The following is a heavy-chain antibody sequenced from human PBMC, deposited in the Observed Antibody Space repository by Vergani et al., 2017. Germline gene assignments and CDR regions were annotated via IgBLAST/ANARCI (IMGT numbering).Heavy chain of an antibody. J-gene: IGHJ2*01. CDR2: IYYSGST. CDR1: GGSISSYY. D-gene: IGHD3-22*01. Sequence: QVQLQESGPGLVKPSETLSLTCTVSGGSISSYYWSWIRQPPGKGLEWIGYIYYSGSTNYNPSLKSRVTISVDTSKNQFSLKLSSVTAADTAGYYCARRGYYYDSRGYPDWYFDLWGRGTLVSVSS. V-gene: IGHV4-59*08. CDR3: ARRGYYYDSRGYPDWYFDL.